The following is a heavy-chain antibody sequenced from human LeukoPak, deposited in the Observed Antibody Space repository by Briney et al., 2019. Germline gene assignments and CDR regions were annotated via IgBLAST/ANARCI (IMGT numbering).Heavy chain of an antibody. D-gene: IGHD6-19*01. CDR1: GFTFSGYA. J-gene: IGHJ5*02. Sequence: PGGSLRLSCAASGFTFSGYAMSWIRQPPGKGLEWIGEINHSGSTNYNPSLKSRVTISVDTSKNQFSLKLSSVTAADTAVYYCAGKGKSGWYATRNWFDPWGQGTLVTVSS. CDR3: AGKGKSGWYATRNWFDP. V-gene: IGHV4-34*08. CDR2: INHSGST.